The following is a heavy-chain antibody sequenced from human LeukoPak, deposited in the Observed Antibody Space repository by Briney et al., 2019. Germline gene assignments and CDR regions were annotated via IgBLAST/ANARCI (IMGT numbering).Heavy chain of an antibody. CDR3: ANEVRPNDY. D-gene: IGHD1-1*01. V-gene: IGHV3-23*01. CDR2: IRASGGTT. Sequence: PGGSLRLSCAASGFTFSSYGMTWVRQAPGKGLEWVSGIRASGGTTYYADSAEGRFTISRDNSKNTLYLQMNGLRVEDTALYYCANEVRPNDYWGQGTLVTVSS. CDR1: GFTFSSYG. J-gene: IGHJ4*02.